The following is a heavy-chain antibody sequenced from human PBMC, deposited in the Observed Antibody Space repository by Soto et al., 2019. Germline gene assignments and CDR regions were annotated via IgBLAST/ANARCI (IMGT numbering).Heavy chain of an antibody. CDR3: ARRGDFGNYVFDY. J-gene: IGHJ4*02. CDR1: GGTFSTYS. D-gene: IGHD3-16*01. V-gene: IGHV1-69*01. CDR2: IIPLFGTT. Sequence: QMQLVQSGAEVRMPGSSVKVSCKASGGTFSTYSINWVRQAPGQGLEWMGGIIPLFGTTNYAQRFQDRVTITADESKSTVYLELSSLRSADSAVYYCARRGDFGNYVFDYWGQGTLVTVSS.